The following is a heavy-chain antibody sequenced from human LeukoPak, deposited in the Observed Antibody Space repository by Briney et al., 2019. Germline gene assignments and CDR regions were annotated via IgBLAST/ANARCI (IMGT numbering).Heavy chain of an antibody. Sequence: SETLSLTCTVSGGSISSYYWSWIRQPPGKGLEWIGGIYHSGSTYYNPSLKSRVTISVDTSKNQFSLKLSSVTAADTAVYYCARDLSGILRNWFDPWGQGTLVTVSS. CDR2: IYHSGST. J-gene: IGHJ5*02. D-gene: IGHD1-14*01. V-gene: IGHV4-59*12. CDR1: GGSISSYY. CDR3: ARDLSGILRNWFDP.